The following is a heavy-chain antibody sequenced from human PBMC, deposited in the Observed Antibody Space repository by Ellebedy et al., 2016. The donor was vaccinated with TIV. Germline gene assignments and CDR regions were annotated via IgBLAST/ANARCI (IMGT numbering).Heavy chain of an antibody. D-gene: IGHD3-10*01. Sequence: GESLKISCAASGFTFSSYSMNWVRQAPGKGLEWLSYISTSGSTTYYADSVRGRFTISRDNAKDSLYLQMISLRAEDTAVYYCARGGPPGTYYGGSGSSDYWGQGTLVTVSS. V-gene: IGHV3-48*04. CDR3: ARGGPPGTYYGGSGSSDY. CDR2: ISTSGSTT. CDR1: GFTFSSYS. J-gene: IGHJ4*02.